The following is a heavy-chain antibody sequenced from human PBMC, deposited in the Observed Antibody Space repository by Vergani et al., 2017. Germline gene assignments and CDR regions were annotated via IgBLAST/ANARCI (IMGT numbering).Heavy chain of an antibody. CDR1: GGSIRSGGYY. V-gene: IGHV4-31*03. CDR2: IYYSGST. CDR3: ARESAEDRRADY. Sequence: QVQLQESGPGLVKPSQTLSLTCTVSGGSIRSGGYYWSWIRQPPGKGLEWIGYIYYSGSTYYNPSLKSRVTISVDTSKNQFSLKLSSVTAADTAVYYCARESAEDRRADYWGQGTLVTVSS. J-gene: IGHJ4*02.